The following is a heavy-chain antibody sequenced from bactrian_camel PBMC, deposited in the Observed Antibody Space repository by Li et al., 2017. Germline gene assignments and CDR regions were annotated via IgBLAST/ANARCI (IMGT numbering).Heavy chain of an antibody. CDR3: AAHKWMPWKLVLCPASFGY. CDR2: ISSDGRNV. D-gene: IGHD1*01. J-gene: IGHJ6*01. Sequence: VQLVESGGGAVQSGGSLSLSCAASGFLFSTEGMSWVRQAPGKELEWVSGISSDGRNVHYGDFVKGRFTISQDNAKNKVYLQMNSLKPEDTAVYYCAAHKWMPWKLVLCPASFGYWGQGTQVTVS. CDR1: GFLFSTEG. V-gene: IGHV3S40*01.